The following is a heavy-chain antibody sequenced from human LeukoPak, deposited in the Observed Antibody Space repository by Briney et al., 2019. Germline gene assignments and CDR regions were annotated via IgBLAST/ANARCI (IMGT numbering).Heavy chain of an antibody. V-gene: IGHV3-23*01. D-gene: IGHD5-12*01. J-gene: IGHJ4*02. CDR2: ISGSGGST. Sequence: GGTLRLSCAASGFTFSSYGMSWVRQAPGKGLEWVSAISGSGGSTYYADSVKGRFTISRDNAKNSLYLQMNSLRHEDTALYYCATNGGGDSGYGNFDYWGQGTLVTVSS. CDR1: GFTFSSYG. CDR3: ATNGGGDSGYGNFDY.